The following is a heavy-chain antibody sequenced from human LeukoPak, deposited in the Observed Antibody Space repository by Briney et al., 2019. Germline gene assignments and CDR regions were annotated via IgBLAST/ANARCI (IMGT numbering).Heavy chain of an antibody. CDR1: GGTFSSYA. D-gene: IGHD3-10*01. Sequence: SVKVSCKASGGTFSSYAISWVRQAPGQGLEWMGRIIPILGIANYAQKFQGRVTITADKSTSTAYMELSSLRSEDTAVYYCARDHYGSGSYYNDYWGQGTLVTVSS. CDR3: ARDHYGSGSYYNDY. CDR2: IIPILGIA. V-gene: IGHV1-69*04. J-gene: IGHJ4*02.